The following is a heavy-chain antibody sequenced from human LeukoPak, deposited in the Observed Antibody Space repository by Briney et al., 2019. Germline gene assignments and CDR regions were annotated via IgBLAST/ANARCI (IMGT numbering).Heavy chain of an antibody. V-gene: IGHV4-59*01. Sequence: KPSETLSLTCTVSDVSISTYYWSWIRQPPGKGLEWIGYIYYSGTTNYNPSLQSLVTMSVDTSKNHFSLKLTSVPAADTAVYYCARFWNGYFDLWGRGTLVTVSS. J-gene: IGHJ2*01. CDR2: IYYSGTT. CDR3: ARFWNGYFDL. D-gene: IGHD1-1*01. CDR1: DVSISTYY.